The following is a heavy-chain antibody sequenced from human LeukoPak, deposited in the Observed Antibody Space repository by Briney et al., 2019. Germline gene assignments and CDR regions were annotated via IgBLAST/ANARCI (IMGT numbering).Heavy chain of an antibody. CDR1: GYAFTSYG. D-gene: IGHD1-1*01. CDR2: ISVYNGNT. V-gene: IGHV1-18*01. CDR3: ARDQLSRGVWFDP. Sequence: ASVKVSCKASGYAFTSYGISWVRQAPGQGLEWMGWISVYNGNTNYAQKLQGRVTMTTDTSTSTAYMELRSLRSDDTAVYYCARDQLSRGVWFDPWGQGTLVTVSS. J-gene: IGHJ5*02.